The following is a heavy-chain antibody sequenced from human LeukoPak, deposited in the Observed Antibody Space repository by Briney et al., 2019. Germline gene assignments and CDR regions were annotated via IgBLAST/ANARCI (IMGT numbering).Heavy chain of an antibody. D-gene: IGHD1-20*01. CDR3: ATLRITGTSYFDY. Sequence: GGTLRLSCAASGFTFSDYYMSWIRQAPGKGLEWVSHISSSGSTIYYADSVKGRFTISRDNAKNSLYLQMNSLRAEDTAVYYCATLRITGTSYFDYWGQGTLVTVSS. CDR2: ISSSGSTI. V-gene: IGHV3-11*04. CDR1: GFTFSDYY. J-gene: IGHJ4*02.